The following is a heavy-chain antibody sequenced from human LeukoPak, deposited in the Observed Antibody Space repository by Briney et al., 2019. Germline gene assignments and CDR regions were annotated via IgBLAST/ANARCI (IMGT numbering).Heavy chain of an antibody. CDR2: ISYDGSKK. CDR3: ARGLLRYGTHFDY. CDR1: GFTFSSYA. Sequence: GGSLRLSCAASGFTFSSYAMHWVRQAPGKGLEWVAVISYDGSKKCYADSVKGRFTISRDNSKNTLYLQMNSLRAEDTAVYYCARGLLRYGTHFDYWGQGTLVTVSS. V-gene: IGHV3-30*04. D-gene: IGHD3-10*01. J-gene: IGHJ4*02.